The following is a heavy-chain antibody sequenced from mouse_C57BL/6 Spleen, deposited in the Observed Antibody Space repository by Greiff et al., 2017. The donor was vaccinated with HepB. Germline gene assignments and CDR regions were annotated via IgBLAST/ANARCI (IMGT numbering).Heavy chain of an antibody. CDR1: GYTFTDYY. J-gene: IGHJ2*01. Sequence: VQLQQSGPELVKPGASVKISCKASGYTFTDYYMNWVKQSHGQSLEWIGDINPNNGGTSYNQKFKGKATLTVDKSSSTAYMELRSLTSEDSAVYYCARGPVDYWGQGTTLTVSS. V-gene: IGHV1-26*01. CDR3: ARGPVDY. CDR2: INPNNGGT.